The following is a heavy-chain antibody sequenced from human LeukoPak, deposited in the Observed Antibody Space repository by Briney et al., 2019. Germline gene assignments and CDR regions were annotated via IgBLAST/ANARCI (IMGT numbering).Heavy chain of an antibody. D-gene: IGHD6-19*01. Sequence: ASVKVSCKASGYTFTSYYIHWVRQAPGQGLEWMGIINPSGGDTTYGQKFQGRVTMTSDTSTSTVYLELSSLRAQDTAVYYCARNSGWYAWARELYYYYMDVWGKGTTVTVSS. CDR3: ARNSGWYAWARELYYYYMDV. V-gene: IGHV1-46*01. J-gene: IGHJ6*03. CDR2: INPSGGDT. CDR1: GYTFTSYY.